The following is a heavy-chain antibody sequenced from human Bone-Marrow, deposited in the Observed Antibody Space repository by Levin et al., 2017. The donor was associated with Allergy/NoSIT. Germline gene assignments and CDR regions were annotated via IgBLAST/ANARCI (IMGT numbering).Heavy chain of an antibody. CDR3: ARGGYGELSGGSDPFDY. J-gene: IGHJ4*02. V-gene: IGHV5-51*01. Sequence: GSLRLSCRASGYVFYSYWIAWVRQVPGKGLEWMGIIYPGDSETKYSPSFQGQVTFSADQSITTAYLHLNNLKASDTAVFYCARGGYGELSGGSDPFDYWGQGTLVTVSS. D-gene: IGHD3-10*01. CDR1: GYVFYSYW. CDR2: IYPGDSET.